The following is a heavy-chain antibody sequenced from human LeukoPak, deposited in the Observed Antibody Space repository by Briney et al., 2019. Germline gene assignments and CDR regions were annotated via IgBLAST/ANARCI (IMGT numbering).Heavy chain of an antibody. D-gene: IGHD6-13*01. CDR2: INHSGST. V-gene: IGHV4-34*01. J-gene: IGHJ5*02. CDR3: ASSTWTNWFDP. Sequence: SETLSLTCAVYGGSFSGYYWSWIRQPPGKGLEWIGEINHSGSTNYNPPLKSRVTISVDTSKNQFSLKLSSVTAADTAVYYCASSTWTNWFDPWGQGTLVTVSS. CDR1: GGSFSGYY.